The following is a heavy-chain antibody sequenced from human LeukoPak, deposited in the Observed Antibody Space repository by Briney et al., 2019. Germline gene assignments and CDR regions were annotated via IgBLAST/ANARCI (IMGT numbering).Heavy chain of an antibody. J-gene: IGHJ4*02. CDR1: GYTFTSYD. CDR3: ARALTYYYDSSGY. Sequence: ASVKVSCKASGYTFTSYDINWVRQATGQGLEWMGWMNPNSGNTGYAQKFQGRVTMTRNTSISTAYMELSSLRSEDTAVYYCARALTYYYDSSGYWGQGTLVTVSS. V-gene: IGHV1-8*02. D-gene: IGHD3-22*01. CDR2: MNPNSGNT.